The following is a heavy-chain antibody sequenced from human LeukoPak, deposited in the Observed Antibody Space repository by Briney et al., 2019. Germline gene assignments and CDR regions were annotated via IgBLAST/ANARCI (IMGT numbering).Heavy chain of an antibody. CDR1: GGTFSSYA. V-gene: IGHV1-69*05. CDR3: ARGFHYDSSGYYYFY. Sequence: ASVKVSCKASGGTFSSYAISWVRQAPGQGLEWMGGIIPLFGTANYAQKFQGRLTITTDESTGTAYMELSSLRSEDTAVYYCARGFHYDSSGYYYFYWGQGTLVTVSS. J-gene: IGHJ4*02. D-gene: IGHD3-22*01. CDR2: IIPLFGTA.